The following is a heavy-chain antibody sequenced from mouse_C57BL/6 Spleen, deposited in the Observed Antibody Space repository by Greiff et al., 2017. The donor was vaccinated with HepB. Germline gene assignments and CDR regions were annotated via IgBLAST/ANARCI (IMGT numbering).Heavy chain of an antibody. CDR1: GYTFTDYE. Sequence: VQLQQSGPELVKPGASVTLSCKASGYTFTDYEMHWVKQTPVHGLEWIGAIDPETGGTAYNQKFKGKAILTADKSSSTAYMELRSLTSEDSAVYYCTRDYGSSGDYWGQGTTLTVSS. V-gene: IGHV1-15*01. J-gene: IGHJ2*01. D-gene: IGHD1-1*01. CDR2: IDPETGGT. CDR3: TRDYGSSGDY.